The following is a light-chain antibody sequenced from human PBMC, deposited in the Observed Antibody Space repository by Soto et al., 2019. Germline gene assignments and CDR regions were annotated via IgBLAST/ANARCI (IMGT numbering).Light chain of an antibody. CDR1: GSDIGAYNY. Sequence: QSVLTQPGSVTGSPGQSITISCTGSGSDIGAYNYVSWYQQHPGKAPKLLIHGVTRRPSGVSSRFSASKSAYTASLTISGLQAEDEANYYCSSFTTSYFYVFGPGTKVTVL. J-gene: IGLJ1*01. CDR2: GVT. CDR3: SSFTTSYFYV. V-gene: IGLV2-14*01.